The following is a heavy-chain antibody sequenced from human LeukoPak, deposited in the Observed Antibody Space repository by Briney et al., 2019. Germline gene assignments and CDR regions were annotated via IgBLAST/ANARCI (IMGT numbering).Heavy chain of an antibody. CDR2: IYYTGST. V-gene: IGHV4-31*03. Sequence: SETLSLTCTVSGVSISSGGYYWSWIRQHPGKGLEWIGYIYYTGSTYYNPSLKSRVSISVDTSKNQFSLNLSSVTAADTAIYYCARDAQYYYDDSGYYYLDYWGQGTLVTVSS. CDR1: GVSISSGGYY. J-gene: IGHJ4*02. D-gene: IGHD3-22*01. CDR3: ARDAQYYYDDSGYYYLDY.